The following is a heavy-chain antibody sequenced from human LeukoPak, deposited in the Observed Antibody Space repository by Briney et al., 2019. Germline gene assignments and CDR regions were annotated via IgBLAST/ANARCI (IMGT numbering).Heavy chain of an antibody. J-gene: IGHJ5*02. D-gene: IGHD6-13*01. CDR1: GFTFSSFA. V-gene: IGHV3-23*01. Sequence: PVGSLRLSCGASGFTFSSFAMSWVRQAPGKGLEWVSTISGGGGGTTYYADSVKGRFTISRDNSKNTLYLQMNSLRAEHTAVYYCVNNAIAAGGYNWFDPWGHGPLVTVSS. CDR3: VNNAIAAGGYNWFDP. CDR2: ISGGGGGTT.